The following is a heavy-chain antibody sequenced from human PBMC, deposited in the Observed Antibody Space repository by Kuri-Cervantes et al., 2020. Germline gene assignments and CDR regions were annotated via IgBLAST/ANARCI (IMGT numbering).Heavy chain of an antibody. D-gene: IGHD1-1*01. CDR2: ISGSGGST. CDR3: ARGVRRPPLEYWLDP. CDR1: GFTFSSYA. J-gene: IGHJ5*02. Sequence: GGSLRLSCAASGFTFSSYAMSWVRQAPGKGLEWVSAISGSGGSTYYADSVKGRFTISRDNSKNTLYLQMNSLRAEDTAVYYCARGVRRPPLEYWLDPWGQGTLVTVSS. V-gene: IGHV3-23*01.